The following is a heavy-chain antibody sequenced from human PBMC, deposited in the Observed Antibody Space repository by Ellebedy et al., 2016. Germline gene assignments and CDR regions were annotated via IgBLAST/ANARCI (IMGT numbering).Heavy chain of an antibody. Sequence: SLKISCAASGSTFDDYAMHWVRQAPGKGLEWVSGISWNSGSIGYADSVKGRFTISRDNAKNSLYLQMNSLRAEDTALYYCAKDKRMITFGGVIDYWGQGTLVTVSS. CDR2: ISWNSGSI. V-gene: IGHV3-9*01. CDR3: AKDKRMITFGGVIDY. D-gene: IGHD3-16*01. CDR1: GSTFDDYA. J-gene: IGHJ4*02.